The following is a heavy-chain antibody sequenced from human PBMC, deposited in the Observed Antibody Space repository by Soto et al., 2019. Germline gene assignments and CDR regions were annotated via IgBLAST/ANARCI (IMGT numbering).Heavy chain of an antibody. Sequence: QVRLQESGPGLVKPSQTLSLTCTVSGGSLNSDSYYWGWIRQPPGKGLEWIGYIYSSGSTYSNPSLKSPVAMSVDTSQNHFSLTLTSVTAADTAVYLCVGATDCATVDACHRYFDAWGQGIPDAVSS. D-gene: IGHD2-15*01. CDR3: VGATDCATVDACHRYFDA. CDR1: GGSLNSDSYY. J-gene: IGHJ4*02. V-gene: IGHV4-30-4*01. CDR2: IYSSGST.